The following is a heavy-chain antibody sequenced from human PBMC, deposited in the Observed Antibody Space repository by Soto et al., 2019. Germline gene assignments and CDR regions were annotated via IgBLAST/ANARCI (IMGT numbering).Heavy chain of an antibody. J-gene: IGHJ6*02. CDR2: ISGSGGST. D-gene: IGHD2-2*01. CDR1: GFTFSSYA. Sequence: GGSLRLSCAASGFTFSSYAMSWVRQAPGKGLEWVSAISGSGGSTYYADSVKGRFTISRDNSKNTLYLQMNSLRAEDTAVYYCAKDWVVVVPAATSYYYYGMDVWGQGTTVTVSS. CDR3: AKDWVVVVPAATSYYYYGMDV. V-gene: IGHV3-23*01.